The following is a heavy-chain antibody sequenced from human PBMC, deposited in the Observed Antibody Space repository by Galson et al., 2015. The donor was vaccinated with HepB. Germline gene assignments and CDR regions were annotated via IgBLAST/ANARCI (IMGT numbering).Heavy chain of an antibody. J-gene: IGHJ4*02. Sequence: SLRLSCAASGFTFSSYAMSWVRQAPGKGLEWVSAISGSGGSTYYADSVKGRFTISRDNSKNTLYLQMNSLRAEDTAVYYCARAPWDGQPVRSSSWYWYFDYWGQGTLVTVSS. V-gene: IGHV3-23*01. D-gene: IGHD6-13*01. CDR2: ISGSGGST. CDR3: ARAPWDGQPVRSSSWYWYFDY. CDR1: GFTFSSYA.